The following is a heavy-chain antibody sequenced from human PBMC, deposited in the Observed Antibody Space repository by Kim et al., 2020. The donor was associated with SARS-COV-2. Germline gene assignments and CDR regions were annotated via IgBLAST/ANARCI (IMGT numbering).Heavy chain of an antibody. CDR2: IIPIFGTA. D-gene: IGHD2-15*01. CDR1: GGTFSSYA. CDR3: ARSTYCSGGSCYLDY. V-gene: IGHV1-69*13. J-gene: IGHJ4*02. Sequence: SVKVSCKASGGTFSSYAISWVRQAPGQGLEWMGGIIPIFGTANYAQKFQGRVTITADESTSTAYMELSSLRSEDTAVYYCARSTYCSGGSCYLDYWGQGTLVTVSS.